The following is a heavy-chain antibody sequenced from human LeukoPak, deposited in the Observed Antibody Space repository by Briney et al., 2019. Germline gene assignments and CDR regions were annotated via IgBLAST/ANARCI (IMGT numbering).Heavy chain of an antibody. V-gene: IGHV3-30*18. CDR2: ISYDGSNK. Sequence: GGALRLSCAASGFTFSSYGMHWVRQAPGKGLEWVAVISYDGSNKYYADSVKGRFTISRDNSKNTLYLQMNSLRAEDTAVYYCAKDPFLTWGQGTLVTVSS. CDR3: AKDPFLT. CDR1: GFTFSSYG. J-gene: IGHJ5*02.